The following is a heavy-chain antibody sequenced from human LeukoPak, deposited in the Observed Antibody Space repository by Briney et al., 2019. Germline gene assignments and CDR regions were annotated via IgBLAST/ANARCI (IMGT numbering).Heavy chain of an antibody. Sequence: SETLSLTCAVYGGSFSGYYWSWIRQPPGKGLEWIGEINHSGSTNYNPSLKSRVTISVDTSKNQFSLKLSSVTAADTAVYYCARHVDCSSTSCYFTPTDRYLGAFDIWGQGTMVTVSS. J-gene: IGHJ3*02. CDR3: ARHVDCSSTSCYFTPTDRYLGAFDI. CDR2: INHSGST. CDR1: GGSFSGYY. D-gene: IGHD2-2*01. V-gene: IGHV4-34*01.